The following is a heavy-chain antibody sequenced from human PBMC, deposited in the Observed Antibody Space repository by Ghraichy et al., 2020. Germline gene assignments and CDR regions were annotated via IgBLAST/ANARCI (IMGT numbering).Heavy chain of an antibody. J-gene: IGHJ6*02. D-gene: IGHD3-3*01. CDR1: GFTFSSYG. V-gene: IGHV3-30*18. CDR2: ISYDGSNK. CDR3: AKESGYDFWSGYQAGYGMDV. Sequence: GGSLRLSCAASGFTFSSYGMHWVRQAPGKGLEWVAVISYDGSNKYYADSVKGRFTISRDNSKNTLYLQMNSLRAEDTAVYYCAKESGYDFWSGYQAGYGMDVWGQGTTVTGTS.